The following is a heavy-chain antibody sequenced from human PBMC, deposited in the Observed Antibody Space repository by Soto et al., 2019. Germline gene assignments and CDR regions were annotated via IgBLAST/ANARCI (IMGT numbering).Heavy chain of an antibody. CDR1: GGTFSSHT. D-gene: IGHD4-17*01. J-gene: IGHJ2*01. Sequence: QDQLVQSGAEVKKPGSSVKVSCKASGGTFSSHTFSWVRQAPGQGLEWLGRIIPALGTATYAQKFQGRVTITADESATTVYMELTSLRSADTAVYSCARPDFGDYGYFDLWGRGTLVTVSS. V-gene: IGHV1-69*08. CDR3: ARPDFGDYGYFDL. CDR2: IIPALGTA.